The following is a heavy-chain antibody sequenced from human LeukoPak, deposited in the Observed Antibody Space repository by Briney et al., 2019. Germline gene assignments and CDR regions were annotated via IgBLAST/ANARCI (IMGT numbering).Heavy chain of an antibody. Sequence: GGSLRLSCAASGFTFSSYAMHWVRQAPGKGLEWVAVISYDGSNKYYADSVKGRFTISRDNSKNTLYLQMNSLRAEDTAVYYCARDLDAFDIWGQGTMVTVSS. CDR3: ARDLDAFDI. J-gene: IGHJ3*02. V-gene: IGHV3-30-3*01. CDR2: ISYDGSNK. CDR1: GFTFSSYA.